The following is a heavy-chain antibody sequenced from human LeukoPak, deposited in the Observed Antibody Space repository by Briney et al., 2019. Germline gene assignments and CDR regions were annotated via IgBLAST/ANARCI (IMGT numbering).Heavy chain of an antibody. CDR3: AKDPPVEMATILPPPYMDA. D-gene: IGHD5-24*01. Sequence: PGGSLRLSCAASGFTFSSYSMNWVRQAPGKGLEWVSSITSSSRYIYYADSVKGRFTISRDNAKNSLYLQMNYLRAEDTAVYYCAKDPPVEMATILPPPYMDAWGKGTTVTVSS. CDR1: GFTFSSYS. V-gene: IGHV3-21*04. CDR2: ITSSSRYI. J-gene: IGHJ6*03.